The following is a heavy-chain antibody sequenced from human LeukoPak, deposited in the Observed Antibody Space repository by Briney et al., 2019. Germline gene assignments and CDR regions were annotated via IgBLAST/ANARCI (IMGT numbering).Heavy chain of an antibody. CDR3: ARVTGPRDY. CDR1: GFTFSSYA. J-gene: IGHJ4*02. CDR2: ISSNGGST. Sequence: SGGSLRLSCAASGFTFSSYAVHWVRQAPGKGLEYVSAISSNGGSTYYANSVKGRFTISRDNSKNTLYLQMGSLRAEDMAVYYCARVTGPRDYWGQGTLVTVSS. V-gene: IGHV3-64*01.